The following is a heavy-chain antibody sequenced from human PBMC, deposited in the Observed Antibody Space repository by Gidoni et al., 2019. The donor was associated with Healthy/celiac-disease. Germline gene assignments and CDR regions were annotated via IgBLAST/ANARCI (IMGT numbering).Heavy chain of an antibody. D-gene: IGHD4-17*01. CDR1: GFTVSSNY. V-gene: IGHV3-53*02. CDR3: ASPLVGHYGGNGTVGVKDY. Sequence: EVQLVETGGGLIKPGGSLRLACAASGFTVSSNYMSWVRQAPGKGLEWGSFIYSGGSTYYADSVKGRFTISRDNSKNTRYLQMNSLRAEDTAVYYCASPLVGHYGGNGTVGVKDYWGQGTLVTVSS. J-gene: IGHJ4*02. CDR2: IYSGGST.